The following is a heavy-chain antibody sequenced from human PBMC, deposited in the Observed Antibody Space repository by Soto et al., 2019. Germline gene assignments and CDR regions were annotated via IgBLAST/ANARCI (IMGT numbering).Heavy chain of an antibody. CDR3: ARGKVEWELFYYYGMDV. CDR1: GFTFSSYW. Sequence: GGSLRLSCAASGFTFSSYWMHWVRQAPGKGLVWVSRINSDGSSTSYADSVKGRFTISRDNAKNTLYLQMNSLRAEDTAVYYCARGKVEWELFYYYGMDVWGQGATVTVSS. J-gene: IGHJ6*02. V-gene: IGHV3-74*01. D-gene: IGHD1-26*01. CDR2: INSDGSST.